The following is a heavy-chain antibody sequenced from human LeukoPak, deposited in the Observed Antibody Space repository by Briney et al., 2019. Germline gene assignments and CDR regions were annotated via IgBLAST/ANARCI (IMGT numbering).Heavy chain of an antibody. V-gene: IGHV3-20*04. CDR3: AKDPRQWSPIWVAY. D-gene: IGHD6-19*01. J-gene: IGHJ4*02. Sequence: GGSLRLSCAASGFTFDDYGMSWVRQAPGKGLEWVSGINWNGGSTGYADSVKGRFTISRDNSKNTLYLQMNSLRAEDTAVYYCAKDPRQWSPIWVAYWGQGTLVTVSS. CDR1: GFTFDDYG. CDR2: INWNGGST.